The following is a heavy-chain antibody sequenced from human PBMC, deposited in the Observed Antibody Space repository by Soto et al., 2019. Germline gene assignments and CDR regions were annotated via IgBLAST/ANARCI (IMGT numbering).Heavy chain of an antibody. D-gene: IGHD6-19*01. CDR2: ISGSGGST. CDR1: GFTFSSYA. J-gene: IGHJ4*02. Sequence: EVQLLESGGGLVQPGGSLRLSCAASGFTFSSYAMSWVRQAPGKGLEWVSAISGSGGSTYYADSVKGRFTISRDNSKTTLYLQMNSLRAEDTAVYYCAKDRGIAVAGPIDYWGQGTLVTVSS. V-gene: IGHV3-23*01. CDR3: AKDRGIAVAGPIDY.